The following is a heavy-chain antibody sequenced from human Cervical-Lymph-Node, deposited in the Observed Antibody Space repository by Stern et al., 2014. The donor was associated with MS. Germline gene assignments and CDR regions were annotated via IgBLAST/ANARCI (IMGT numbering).Heavy chain of an antibody. CDR1: GGLITSTYY. Sequence: QVQLVQSGPGLVKPSETLSLTCSVSGGLITSTYYWAWIRQPPGKGLEWIGSIYYSGTTYYNPSLKSRPPIPGHPSKTRFSLKLGLVTATDTAVYYCVRHSGRKVSVAGPCDYWGQGILVTVSS. CDR2: IYYSGTT. D-gene: IGHD6-19*01. J-gene: IGHJ4*02. V-gene: IGHV4-39*01. CDR3: VRHSGRKVSVAGPCDY.